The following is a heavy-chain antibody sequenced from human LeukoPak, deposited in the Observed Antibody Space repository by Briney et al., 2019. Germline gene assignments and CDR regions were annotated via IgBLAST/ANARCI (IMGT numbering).Heavy chain of an antibody. D-gene: IGHD1-26*01. V-gene: IGHV3-23*01. Sequence: PGGSLRLSCAASGFTSTNYAMNWVRQAPGKGLEWVSVLIGSSGSTDYADSVKGRFTISRDNSKTTLFLQMTSLRVEDTALYYCASGGSYFDNWGQGTLVTVSS. J-gene: IGHJ4*02. CDR2: LIGSSGST. CDR3: ASGGSYFDN. CDR1: GFTSTNYA.